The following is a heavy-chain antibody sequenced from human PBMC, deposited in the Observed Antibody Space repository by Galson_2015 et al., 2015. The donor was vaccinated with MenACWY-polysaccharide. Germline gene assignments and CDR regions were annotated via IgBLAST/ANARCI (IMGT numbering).Heavy chain of an antibody. CDR1: GFTFSNYA. CDR2: FDGSGGHP. J-gene: IGHJ5*02. Sequence: SLRLSCAASGFTFSNYAMTWVRQAPGKGLEWVSSFDGSGGHPYYADSVRGRFAVSRDDSKNSLRVDDTAVYYCAKGLQAGGWSWYFDRWGQGTRIIVSS. CDR3: AKGLQAGGWSWYFDR. D-gene: IGHD6-13*01. V-gene: IGHV3-23*01.